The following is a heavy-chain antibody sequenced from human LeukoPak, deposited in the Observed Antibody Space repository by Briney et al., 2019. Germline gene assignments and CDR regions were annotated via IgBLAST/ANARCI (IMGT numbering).Heavy chain of an antibody. CDR3: ARDRGGFGDYGDYGVFDY. CDR1: GFTFSSYE. V-gene: IGHV3-48*03. Sequence: GGSLRLSCAASGFTFSSYEMNWVRQAPGKGLEWVSYISSSGSTIFYADSVKGRFTISRDNAKNSLYLHMNSLRAEDTAVYYCARDRGGFGDYGDYGVFDYWGQGTLVTVSS. J-gene: IGHJ4*02. D-gene: IGHD4-17*01. CDR2: ISSSGSTI.